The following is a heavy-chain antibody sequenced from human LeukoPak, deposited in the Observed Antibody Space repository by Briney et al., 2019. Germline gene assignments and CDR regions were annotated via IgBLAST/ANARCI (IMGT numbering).Heavy chain of an antibody. CDR2: ILYDGSNK. D-gene: IGHD3-10*01. CDR1: GFTFSSYG. V-gene: IGHV3-30*02. J-gene: IGHJ4*02. Sequence: GGSLTLSWAASGFTFSSYGMHWVRQAPGNGLGWVAFILYDGSNKYYADSVKGRLTISRDNSKNSLYLQMNSLRADDTAVYYCARDHYYGSGSSYKDYWGQGSLVTVSS. CDR3: ARDHYYGSGSSYKDY.